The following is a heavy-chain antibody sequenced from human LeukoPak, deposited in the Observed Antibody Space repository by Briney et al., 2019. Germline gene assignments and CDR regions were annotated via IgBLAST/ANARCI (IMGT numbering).Heavy chain of an antibody. CDR1: GFTFSSYW. D-gene: IGHD1-1*01. CDR2: INSDGSST. Sequence: GGSLRLSCAASGFTFSSYWMDWVRQAPGKGLVWVSRINSDGSSTSYADSVKGRFTISRDNAKNTPYLQMNSLRAGDTAVYYCAIAVQPGVFAFDIWGQGTRVTVSS. J-gene: IGHJ3*02. V-gene: IGHV3-74*01. CDR3: AIAVQPGVFAFDI.